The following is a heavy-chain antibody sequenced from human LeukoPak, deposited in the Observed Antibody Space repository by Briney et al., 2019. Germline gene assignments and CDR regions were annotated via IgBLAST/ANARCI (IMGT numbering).Heavy chain of an antibody. J-gene: IGHJ4*02. CDR2: IYHSGST. D-gene: IGHD3-22*01. CDR3: ARLRSNYYQSTGYFDN. V-gene: IGHV4-39*01. CDR1: GGSISSSSYY. Sequence: PSETLSLTCVVSGGSISSSSYYWAWIRQPPGKGLEWLGSIYHSGSTYYSPSLESRLTMSVDTSKNQFSLKLSSLTAADTAVYYCARLRSNYYQSTGYFDNWGQGTLVTVSS.